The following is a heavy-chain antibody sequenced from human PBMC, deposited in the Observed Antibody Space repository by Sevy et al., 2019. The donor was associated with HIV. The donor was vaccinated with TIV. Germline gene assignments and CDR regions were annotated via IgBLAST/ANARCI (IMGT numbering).Heavy chain of an antibody. Sequence: GGSLRLSCAASGFTFDDYAMHWVRQAPGKGLEWVSGISWNSGSIGYADSVKGRFTISRDNAKNSLYLQMNSLRAEDTALYYCAKDINADYYESRGYYYWGQGTLVTVSS. CDR2: ISWNSGSI. D-gene: IGHD3-22*01. V-gene: IGHV3-9*01. CDR1: GFTFDDYA. CDR3: AKDINADYYESRGYYY. J-gene: IGHJ4*02.